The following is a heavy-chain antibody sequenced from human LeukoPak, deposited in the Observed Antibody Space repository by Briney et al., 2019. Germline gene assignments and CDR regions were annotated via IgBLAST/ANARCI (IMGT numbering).Heavy chain of an antibody. CDR1: GGSISSYY. V-gene: IGHV4-59*12. Sequence: SETLSLTCTVSGGSISSYYWSWIRQPPGKGLEWIGYIYYSGSTNYNPSLKSRVTISVDTSKNQFSLKLSSVTAADTAVYYCARVPYGPLDYWGQGTLVTVSS. J-gene: IGHJ4*02. D-gene: IGHD4-17*01. CDR2: IYYSGST. CDR3: ARVPYGPLDY.